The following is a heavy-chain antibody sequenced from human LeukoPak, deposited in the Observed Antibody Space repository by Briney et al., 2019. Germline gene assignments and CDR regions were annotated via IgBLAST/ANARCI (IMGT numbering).Heavy chain of an antibody. CDR3: AELGITMIGGV. Sequence: GGSLRLSCAASGFTFTTYSMTWVRQAPGKGLEWVSYISSSGSTIYYADSVKGRFTISRDNAKNSLYLQMNSLRAEDTAVYYCAELGITMIGGVWGKGTTVTISS. D-gene: IGHD3-10*02. V-gene: IGHV3-48*04. J-gene: IGHJ6*04. CDR1: GFTFTTYS. CDR2: ISSSGSTI.